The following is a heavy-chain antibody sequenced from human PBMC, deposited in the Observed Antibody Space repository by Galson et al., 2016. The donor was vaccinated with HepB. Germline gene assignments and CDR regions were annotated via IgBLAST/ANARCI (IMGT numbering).Heavy chain of an antibody. J-gene: IGHJ6*02. V-gene: IGHV3-30*04. Sequence: SLRLSCAASGFTFSNHAMHWVRQAPGKGLEWVAVISFDGSDERNAESVKGRFTISRDNSRNTLYLQMNSLRAEDTAVYYCATPYRCSSVTSDYYYGMDFWGQGTTVTVSS. D-gene: IGHD4/OR15-4a*01. CDR1: GFTFSNHA. CDR2: ISFDGSDE. CDR3: ATPYRCSSVTSDYYYGMDF.